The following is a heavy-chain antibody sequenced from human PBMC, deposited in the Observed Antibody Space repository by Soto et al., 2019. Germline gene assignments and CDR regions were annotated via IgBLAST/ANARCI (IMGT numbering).Heavy chain of an antibody. V-gene: IGHV5-51*01. D-gene: IGHD5-12*01. Sequence: PGESLKISCKGSGYSFTSYWIGWVRQMPGKGLEWMGIIYPGDSDTRYSPSFQGQVTISADKSISTAYLQWSSLKASDTAMYYCARLSSYSGYDLKYYFDYWGQGTLDTVSS. CDR2: IYPGDSDT. CDR3: ARLSSYSGYDLKYYFDY. CDR1: GYSFTSYW. J-gene: IGHJ4*02.